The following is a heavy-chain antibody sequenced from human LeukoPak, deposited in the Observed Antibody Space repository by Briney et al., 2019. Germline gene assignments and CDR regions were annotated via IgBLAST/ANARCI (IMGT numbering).Heavy chain of an antibody. Sequence: PGGSLRLSCAASGFTFSSYEMNWVRQAPGKGLEWVSYISSSGSTIYYADSVKGRFTISRDNAKNSLYLQMNSLRAEDTAVYYCCSKQSTSTTHPLFCSTVGDYYYMDVWGKGTTVTVSS. J-gene: IGHJ6*03. CDR1: GFTFSSYE. CDR3: CSKQSTSTTHPLFCSTVGDYYYMDV. D-gene: IGHD2-2*01. V-gene: IGHV3-48*03. CDR2: ISSSGSTI.